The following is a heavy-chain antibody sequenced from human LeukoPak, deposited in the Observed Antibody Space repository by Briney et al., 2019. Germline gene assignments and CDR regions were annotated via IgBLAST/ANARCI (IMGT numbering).Heavy chain of an antibody. CDR1: GGTFSSYA. D-gene: IGHD6-13*01. Sequence: SVKVSCKASGGTFSSYAISWVRQAPGQGLEWMGGIIPIFGTANYAQKFQGRVTITADESTSTAYMELSSLRSEDTAVYYCVSSSWYEGAFDYWGQGTLVTVSS. V-gene: IGHV1-69*13. J-gene: IGHJ4*02. CDR3: VSSSWYEGAFDY. CDR2: IIPIFGTA.